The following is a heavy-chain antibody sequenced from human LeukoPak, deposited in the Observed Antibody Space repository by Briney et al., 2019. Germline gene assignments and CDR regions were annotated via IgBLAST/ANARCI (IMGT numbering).Heavy chain of an antibody. Sequence: SCKASGYTFTGYYMHWVRQAPGKGLEWVTFIRNDGSNKYYADSVKGRFTLSRDNAKNSLYLQMNSPRAEDTAVYYCARDWDYFDYWGQGTLVTVSS. D-gene: IGHD3-16*01. CDR3: ARDWDYFDY. V-gene: IGHV3-30*02. CDR1: GYTFTGYY. CDR2: IRNDGSNK. J-gene: IGHJ4*02.